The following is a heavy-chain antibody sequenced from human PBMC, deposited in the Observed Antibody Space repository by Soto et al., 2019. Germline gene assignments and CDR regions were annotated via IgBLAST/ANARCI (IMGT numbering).Heavy chain of an antibody. J-gene: IGHJ6*02. V-gene: IGHV3-30-3*01. CDR2: VSSDGSQK. CDR1: RFTFSNYP. CDR3: ATEMLAPSDHYYGLDV. Sequence: QVQLVESGGGVVQPGTSLRLSCAASRFTFSNYPIHWVRQAPGKGLEWVAVVSSDGSQKYYADSVQGRFTISRDTSENALYLQMNSLRAEDTALYYCATEMLAPSDHYYGLDVWGLGTTVTVSS. D-gene: IGHD3-10*02.